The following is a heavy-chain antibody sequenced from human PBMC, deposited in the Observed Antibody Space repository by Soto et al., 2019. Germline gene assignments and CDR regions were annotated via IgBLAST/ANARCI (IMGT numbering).Heavy chain of an antibody. CDR3: AGYYDFWSGYYDY. CDR2: IIPIFGTA. CDR1: GMTFSSYA. J-gene: IGHJ4*02. D-gene: IGHD3-3*01. Sequence: TFSSYGMTFSSYAISWVRQAPGQGLEWMGGIIPIFGTANYAQKFQGRVTITADESTSTAYMELSSLRSEDTAVYYCAGYYDFWSGYYDYWGQGTLVTVSS. V-gene: IGHV1-69*01.